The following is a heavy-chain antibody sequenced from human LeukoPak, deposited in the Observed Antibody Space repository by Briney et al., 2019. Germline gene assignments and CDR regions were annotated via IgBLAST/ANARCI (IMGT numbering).Heavy chain of an antibody. Sequence: SETLSLTCAVSGYSISSGYYWGWIRQPPGKGLEWIGSIYHSGSTYYNPSLKSRVTISVDTSKKQFSLKLSSVTAADTAVYYCAASVVVPAAMIRFDPWGQGTLVTVSS. D-gene: IGHD2-2*01. V-gene: IGHV4-38-2*01. J-gene: IGHJ5*02. CDR2: IYHSGST. CDR3: AASVVVPAAMIRFDP. CDR1: GYSISSGYY.